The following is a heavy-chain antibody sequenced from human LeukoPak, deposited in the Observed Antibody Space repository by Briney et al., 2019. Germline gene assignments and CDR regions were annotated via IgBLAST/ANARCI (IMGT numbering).Heavy chain of an antibody. CDR3: TTASYDYYDSSGYSFGGF. CDR1: GFAFTNAW. D-gene: IGHD3-22*01. V-gene: IGHV3-15*01. J-gene: IGHJ4*02. Sequence: GGSLRLSCAASGFAFTNAWMNWVRQAPGKGLEWVGRIKSNADGGTTTYAAPVRGRFSISRDDSKNMLYLQMISLKTEDTAVYYCTTASYDYYDSSGYSFGGFWGQGTLVTVSS. CDR2: IKSNADGGTT.